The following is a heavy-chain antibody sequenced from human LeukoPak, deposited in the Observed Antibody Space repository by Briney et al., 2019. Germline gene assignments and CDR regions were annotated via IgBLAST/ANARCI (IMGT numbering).Heavy chain of an antibody. V-gene: IGHV4-39*07. D-gene: IGHD4-17*01. CDR1: GGSTSSSSHY. CDR3: AATTTVTTPGY. J-gene: IGHJ4*02. Sequence: SETLSLTCIVSGGSTSSSSHYWGWIRQPPGKGLEWIGSIHHSGRTYYNPSLKSRVTISVDTSMNQFSLRLYSVTAADTAVYYCAATTTVTTPGYWGQGTLVTVSS. CDR2: IHHSGRT.